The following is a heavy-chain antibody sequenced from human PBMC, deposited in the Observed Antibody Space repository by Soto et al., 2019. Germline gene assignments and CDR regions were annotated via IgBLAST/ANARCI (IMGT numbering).Heavy chain of an antibody. V-gene: IGHV1-3*01. J-gene: IGHJ4*02. CDR2: INAGNGNT. CDR1: GYTFTSYA. D-gene: IGHD6-19*01. Sequence: GASVKVSCKASGYTFTSYAMLWVRQAPGQRLEWMGWINAGNGNTKYSQKFQGRVTITRDTSASTAYMELSSLRSEDTAVYYCARAVAVAADFDYWGQGTRVTVSS. CDR3: ARAVAVAADFDY.